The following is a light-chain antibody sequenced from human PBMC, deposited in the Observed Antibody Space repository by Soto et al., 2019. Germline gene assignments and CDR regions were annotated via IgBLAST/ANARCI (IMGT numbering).Light chain of an antibody. Sequence: DVVMTQSPLSLPVTLGQPASVSCRSSRGLVHSDGNTYLTWFQQRPGQSPRRLIYKVSNRDSGVPDRFSGSGSGTDFTLRVSRVEAEDFGVYYCLQTAHWPYTFGQGTKLEIK. V-gene: IGKV2-30*02. CDR3: LQTAHWPYT. J-gene: IGKJ2*01. CDR1: RGLVHSDGNTY. CDR2: KVS.